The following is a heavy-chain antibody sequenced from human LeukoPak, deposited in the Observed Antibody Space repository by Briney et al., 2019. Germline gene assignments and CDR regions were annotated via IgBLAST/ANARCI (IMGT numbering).Heavy chain of an antibody. D-gene: IGHD6-13*01. CDR2: IKQDGSEK. CDR3: AKARAGNITAAFNY. CDR1: GFTFSSYW. V-gene: IGHV3-7*03. J-gene: IGHJ4*02. Sequence: GGSLRLSCAASGFTFSSYWMSWVRQAPGKGLEWVANIKQDGSEKYYVDSVKGRFTISRDNSKNTLSLQMNSLRAEDTAVYYCAKARAGNITAAFNYWGQGTLVTVSS.